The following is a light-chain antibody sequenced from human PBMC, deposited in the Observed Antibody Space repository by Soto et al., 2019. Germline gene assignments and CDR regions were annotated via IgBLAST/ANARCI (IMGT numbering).Light chain of an antibody. J-gene: IGKJ4*01. CDR3: QYYGRSPLT. Sequence: DIKMTQSPSTLSASVGDRVTITCRASQGISSWLAWYQQKPGKAPKLLIYDASTLQSGVPSRYSGSGSGTDFTLTISRLEPEDFAVYYCQYYGRSPLTFGGGTKVDIK. CDR1: QGISSW. CDR2: DAS. V-gene: IGKV1-5*01.